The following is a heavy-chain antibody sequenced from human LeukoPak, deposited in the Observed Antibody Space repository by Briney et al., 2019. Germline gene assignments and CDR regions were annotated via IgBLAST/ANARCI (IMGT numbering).Heavy chain of an antibody. CDR1: GFSFSYYG. CDR3: AKDWRYSSSTTPY. J-gene: IGHJ4*02. Sequence: GGSLRLSCAASGFSFSYYGMHWVRQAPGKGLEWVAVISHDGSDKSYADSVMGRFTISRDNSKNTLFLQMNSLRAEDTAVYYCAKDWRYSSSTTPYWGQGTLVTVS. D-gene: IGHD6-13*01. V-gene: IGHV3-30*18. CDR2: ISHDGSDK.